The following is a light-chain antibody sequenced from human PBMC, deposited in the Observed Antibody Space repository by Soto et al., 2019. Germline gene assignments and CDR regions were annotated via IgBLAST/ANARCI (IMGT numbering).Light chain of an antibody. Sequence: EIVLTQSPGTLSLSPGERVTLSCRASQSVSSNYLAWYQQRPGQAPRLLIYGAHNRATGIPDRFSGSGSGTDFTLTISRLEPEDFAVYYCQQYGGSPLYTFGQGTKLEI. CDR2: GAH. J-gene: IGKJ2*01. CDR3: QQYGGSPLYT. V-gene: IGKV3-20*01. CDR1: QSVSSNY.